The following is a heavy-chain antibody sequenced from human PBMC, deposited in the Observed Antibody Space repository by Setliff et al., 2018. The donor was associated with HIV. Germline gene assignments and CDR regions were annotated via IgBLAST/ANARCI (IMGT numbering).Heavy chain of an antibody. CDR2: IYYSGSV. V-gene: IGHV4-59*04. Sequence: SETLSLTCTVSGDSISNYYWSWIRQPPGKALEWIGYIYYSGSVYYNPSLTSRLTISVDTSKNKFSLQLRSVPAADTAVYYCARARRAGSGPKYFQHWGQGTLVTVSS. CDR1: GDSISNYY. D-gene: IGHD2-15*01. CDR3: ARARRAGSGPKYFQH. J-gene: IGHJ1*01.